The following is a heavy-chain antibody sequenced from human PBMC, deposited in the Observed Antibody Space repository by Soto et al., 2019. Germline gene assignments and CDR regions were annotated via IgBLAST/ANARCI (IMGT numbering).Heavy chain of an antibody. V-gene: IGHV1-18*01. Sequence: ASVKVSCKASGYTFTSYGISWVRQAPGQGLEWMGWISAYNGNTNYAQKLQGRVTMTTDTSTSTAYMELRSLRSDDTAVYYCASSKPYSGSYYYYYGMDVWGQGTTVTVSS. CDR2: ISAYNGNT. CDR3: ASSKPYSGSYYYYYGMDV. CDR1: GYTFTSYG. D-gene: IGHD1-26*01. J-gene: IGHJ6*02.